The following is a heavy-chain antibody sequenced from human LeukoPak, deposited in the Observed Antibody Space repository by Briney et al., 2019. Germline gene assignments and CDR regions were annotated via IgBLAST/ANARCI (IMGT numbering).Heavy chain of an antibody. J-gene: IGHJ5*02. CDR1: GYTFTSYY. Sequence: ASVKVSCKAFGYTFTSYYMHWVRQAPGQGLEWMGIINPSGGSTSYAQKFQGRVTMTRDTSTSTVYMELSSLRSEDTAVYYCARDLNKYQLLSWFDPGGQGTLVTVSS. V-gene: IGHV1-46*01. CDR2: INPSGGST. CDR3: ARDLNKYQLLSWFDP. D-gene: IGHD2-2*01.